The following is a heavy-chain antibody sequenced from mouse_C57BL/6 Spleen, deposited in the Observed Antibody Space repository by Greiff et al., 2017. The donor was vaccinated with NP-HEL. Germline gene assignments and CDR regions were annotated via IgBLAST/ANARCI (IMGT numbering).Heavy chain of an antibody. J-gene: IGHJ3*01. CDR3: AREGDLLWLRRAFAY. D-gene: IGHD2-2*01. CDR2: IYPGDGDT. Sequence: QVQLQQSGPELVKPGASVKISCKASGYAFSSSWMNWVKQRPGQGLEWIGRIYPGDGDTNYNGKFKGKATLTADKSSSTAYMQLSSLTSEDSAVDVCAREGDLLWLRRAFAYWGQGTLVTVSA. CDR1: GYAFSSSW. V-gene: IGHV1-82*01.